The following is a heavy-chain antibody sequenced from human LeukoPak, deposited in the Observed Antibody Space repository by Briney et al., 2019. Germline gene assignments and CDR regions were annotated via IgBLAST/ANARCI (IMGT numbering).Heavy chain of an antibody. J-gene: IGHJ6*02. CDR3: ARGNCSSTSCYVGYYYYGMDV. CDR1: GGTFSSYA. V-gene: IGHV1-69*04. D-gene: IGHD2-2*01. CDR2: IIPILGIA. Sequence: ASAKVSCKASGGTFSSYAISWVRQAPGQGLEWMGRIIPILGIANYAQKFQGRVTITADKSTSTAYMELSSLRSEDTAVHYCARGNCSSTSCYVGYYYYGMDVWGQGTTVTVSS.